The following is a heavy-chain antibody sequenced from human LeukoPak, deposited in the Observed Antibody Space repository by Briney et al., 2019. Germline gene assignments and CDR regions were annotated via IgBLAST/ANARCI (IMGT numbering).Heavy chain of an antibody. J-gene: IGHJ4*02. CDR2: ISYDGSNK. CDR1: GFTFSSYG. CDR3: AKERSRGGDCLDY. D-gene: IGHD2-21*02. Sequence: GGSLRLSCAASGFTFSSYGMHWVRQAPGKGLEWVAVISYDGSNKYYADSVKGRFTISRDNSKNTLYLQMNSLRAEDTAVYYCAKERSRGGDCLDYWGQGTLVTVSS. V-gene: IGHV3-30*18.